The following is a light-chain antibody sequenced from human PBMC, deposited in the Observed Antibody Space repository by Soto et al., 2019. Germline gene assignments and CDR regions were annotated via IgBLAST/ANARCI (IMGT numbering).Light chain of an antibody. V-gene: IGKV3-20*01. J-gene: IGKJ2*01. CDR3: QQYGSSPDT. Sequence: EIVLTQSPGTLSLSPGERATLSCRASQSVTISQLAWYQQNPGQAPSLLIYGASNRASGIPDRFSGSGSGTDFTLTISRLEPEDFAVYYCQQYGSSPDTFGQGTKLEIK. CDR2: GAS. CDR1: QSVTISQ.